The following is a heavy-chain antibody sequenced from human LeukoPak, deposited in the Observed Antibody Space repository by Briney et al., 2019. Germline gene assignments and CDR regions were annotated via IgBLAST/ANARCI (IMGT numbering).Heavy chain of an antibody. Sequence: GGSLRLSCAASGFTLSSYMNWVRQAPGKGLEWVSSISSTSSYIYYADSVKGRFTISRDNAKNSLYLQMNSLRAEDTAVYYCARDRQAAGTYYFDYWGQGTLVTVSS. CDR1: GFTLSSY. V-gene: IGHV3-21*01. CDR2: ISSTSSYI. D-gene: IGHD6-13*01. CDR3: ARDRQAAGTYYFDY. J-gene: IGHJ4*02.